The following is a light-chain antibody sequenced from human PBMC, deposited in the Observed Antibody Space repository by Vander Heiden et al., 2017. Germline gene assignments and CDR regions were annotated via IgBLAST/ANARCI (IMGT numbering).Light chain of an antibody. J-gene: IGKJ4*01. CDR3: QQYYRTLT. Sequence: DIVMTQSPDSLAVSLGERATISCKSAQSVLNSATNKNYLAWYQQRPGQPPKLLIYWASTRESGVPDRFSGSGSGTDFTLTIRSLQAEDVAVYYCQQYYRTLTFGGGTKVEIK. CDR1: QSVLNSATNKNY. V-gene: IGKV4-1*01. CDR2: WAS.